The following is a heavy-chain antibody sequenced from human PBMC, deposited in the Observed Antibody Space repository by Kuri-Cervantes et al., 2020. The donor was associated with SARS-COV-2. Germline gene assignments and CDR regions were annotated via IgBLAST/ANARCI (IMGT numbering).Heavy chain of an antibody. CDR2: ISYDASNK. J-gene: IGHJ4*02. Sequence: LSLTCAASGFTFSSYGMHWVRQAPGKGLEWVAVISYDASNKYYADSVKGRFTISRDNSKNTLYLQMNSLRAEDTAVYYCAKDLGIVVVISASIDYWDQGTLVTVSS. V-gene: IGHV3-30*18. D-gene: IGHD3-22*01. CDR3: AKDLGIVVVISASIDY. CDR1: GFTFSSYG.